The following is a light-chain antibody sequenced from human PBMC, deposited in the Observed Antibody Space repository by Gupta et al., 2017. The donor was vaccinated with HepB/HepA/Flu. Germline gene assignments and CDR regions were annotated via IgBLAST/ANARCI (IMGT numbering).Light chain of an antibody. CDR3: SSYTSSSQMR. Sequence: QSALTQPASVSGSPGQSITISCTGTSSDVGGYNYVSWYQQHPGKAPKLMIYDVSNRPSGVSNRFSGSKSGNTASLTIFGLQAEDEAYYYCSSYTSSSQMRFGGGTKLTVL. J-gene: IGLJ2*01. V-gene: IGLV2-14*01. CDR1: SSDVGGYNY. CDR2: DVS.